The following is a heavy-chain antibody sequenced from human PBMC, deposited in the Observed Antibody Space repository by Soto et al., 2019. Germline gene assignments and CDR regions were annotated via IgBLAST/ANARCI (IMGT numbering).Heavy chain of an antibody. V-gene: IGHV3-64D*06. CDR1: GFTFSSYT. J-gene: IGHJ4*02. D-gene: IGHD5-12*01. CDR2: IRGNGDSP. CDR3: VKSRGGNNFDFFD. Sequence: GGSLRLSCSASGFTFSSYTMHWVRQAPGKGLDYVSGIRGNGDSPFYADSVKGRFTISRDNSKNALYLLMSSLSADDTAVYYCVKSRGGNNFDFFDWGQGALVTGSS.